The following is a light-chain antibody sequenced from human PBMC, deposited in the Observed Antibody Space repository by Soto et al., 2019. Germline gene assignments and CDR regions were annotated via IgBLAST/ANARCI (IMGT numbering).Light chain of an antibody. CDR1: SSNIGAGYD. V-gene: IGLV1-40*01. CDR3: QSYDSSLSGVV. CDR2: GNS. J-gene: IGLJ2*01. Sequence: QSVLTQPPSVSGAPGQRVTISCTGGSSNIGAGYDVHWYQHLPGTAPKLLIYGNSNRPSGVPDRFSGSKSGTSASLAITGLQAEDEADYYCQSYDSSLSGVVFGGGIKLTVL.